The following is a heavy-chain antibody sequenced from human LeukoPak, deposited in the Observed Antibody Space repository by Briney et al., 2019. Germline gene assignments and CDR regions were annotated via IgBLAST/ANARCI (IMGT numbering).Heavy chain of an antibody. CDR1: GGSISSSSYY. CDR3: ARTPYCSSTSCFAEYFQH. V-gene: IGHV4-39*01. D-gene: IGHD2-2*01. Sequence: SETLSLTCTVSGGSISSSSYYWGWIRQPPGKGLEWIGSIYYSGSTYYNPSLKSRVTISVDTSKNQFSLKLSSVTAADTAVYYCARTPYCSSTSCFAEYFQHWGQGTPVTVSS. CDR2: IYYSGST. J-gene: IGHJ1*01.